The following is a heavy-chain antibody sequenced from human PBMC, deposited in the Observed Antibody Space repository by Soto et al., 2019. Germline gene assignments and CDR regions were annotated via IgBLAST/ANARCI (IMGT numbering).Heavy chain of an antibody. V-gene: IGHV3-23*01. D-gene: IGHD5-18*01. CDR2: IINSGGDT. Sequence: EVQLLESGGGLVQPGGSLRLSCAASGFSFNTYAMSWVRQAPGKGLEWVSGIINSGGDTCYADSVKGRFTISRDNSKNTLDLQMNSLRAEDTAAYYCAKNGYYYGPYDALDFWGQGTMVTVSS. CDR1: GFSFNTYA. CDR3: AKNGYYYGPYDALDF. J-gene: IGHJ3*01.